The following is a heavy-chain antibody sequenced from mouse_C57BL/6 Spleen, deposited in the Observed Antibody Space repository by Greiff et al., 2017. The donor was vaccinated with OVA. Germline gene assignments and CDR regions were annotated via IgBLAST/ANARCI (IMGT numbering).Heavy chain of an antibody. J-gene: IGHJ4*01. CDR3: ARGHYYGSPLYAMDY. D-gene: IGHD1-1*01. CDR2: IDLSDSYT. Sequence: QVQLQQPGAELVKPGASVKLSCKASGYTFTSYWMQWVKQRPGQGLEWIGEIDLSDSYTNYNQKYKGKATLTVDTSSSTAYMQLSSLTSADSAVYYCARGHYYGSPLYAMDYWGQGTSVTVSS. CDR1: GYTFTSYW. V-gene: IGHV1-50*01.